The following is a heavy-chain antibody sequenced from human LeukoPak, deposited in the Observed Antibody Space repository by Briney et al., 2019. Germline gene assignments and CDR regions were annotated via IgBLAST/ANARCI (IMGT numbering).Heavy chain of an antibody. D-gene: IGHD3-22*01. CDR2: ISSSSTI. J-gene: IGHJ4*02. V-gene: IGHV3-48*04. CDR3: ARDHATYYYDSSGYYDY. Sequence: GGSLRLSCAASGFTFSSYSMNWVRQAPGKGLEWVSYISSSSTIYYTDSVKGRFTISRDNAKNSLYLQMNSLRAEDTAVYYCARDHATYYYDSSGYYDYWGQGTLVTVSS. CDR1: GFTFSSYS.